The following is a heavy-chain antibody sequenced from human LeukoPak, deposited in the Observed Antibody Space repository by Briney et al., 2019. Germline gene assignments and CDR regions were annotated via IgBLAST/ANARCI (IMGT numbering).Heavy chain of an antibody. V-gene: IGHV2-5*01. J-gene: IGHJ5*02. Sequence: SGPTLVKPTQTLTLTCTFSGFSLSTTGVGVTWVRQPPGKALEWLALIYWNDDKRYSPSLKTRLTITKDTSKNQVVLTMTNMDPVDTGTYYCAHGRPGIGFDPWGQGTLVTVSS. CDR2: IYWNDDK. D-gene: IGHD2-15*01. CDR1: GFSLSTTGVG. CDR3: AHGRPGIGFDP.